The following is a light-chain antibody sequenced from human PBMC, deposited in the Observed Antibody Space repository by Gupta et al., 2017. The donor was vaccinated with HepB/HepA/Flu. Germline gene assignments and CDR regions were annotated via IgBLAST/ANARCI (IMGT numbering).Light chain of an antibody. J-gene: IGLJ2*01. V-gene: IGLV2-14*03. CDR3: SSYRSSTTLGV. CDR2: DVF. CDR1: SSDVGGYDY. Sequence: QSALTQPASVSGSPGQSITISCTGTSSDVGGYDYVSWYQQHPGEAPKLLIHDVFNRPSGVSDRFSGSKSGTTASLTIPGLQAEDEADYYCSSYRSSTTLGVFGGGTKLTVL.